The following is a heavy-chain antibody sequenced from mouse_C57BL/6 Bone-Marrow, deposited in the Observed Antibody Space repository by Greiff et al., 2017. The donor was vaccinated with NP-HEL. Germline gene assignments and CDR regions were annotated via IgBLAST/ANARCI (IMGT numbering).Heavy chain of an antibody. CDR3: TTVDY. Sequence: EVKVVESGAELVRPGASVELSCTASGFNIKDDYMHWVKQRPEQGLEWIGWIEPENGDTEYASKFQGKATITADTSSNTSYLQLSSLTSEDTAVYYCTTVDYWGQGTTLTVSS. CDR2: IEPENGDT. V-gene: IGHV14-4*01. CDR1: GFNIKDDY. J-gene: IGHJ2*01.